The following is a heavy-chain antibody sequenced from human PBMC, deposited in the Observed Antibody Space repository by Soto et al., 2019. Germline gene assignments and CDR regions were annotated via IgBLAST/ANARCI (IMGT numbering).Heavy chain of an antibody. CDR3: ARVKWFGESGFDY. Sequence: SETLSLTCTVSGGSISSYYWSWIRQPPGKGLEWIGYIYYSGSTNYNPSLKSRVTISVDTSKNQFSLNVSSVTAADTAVYYCARVKWFGESGFDYWGQGTLVTSPQ. D-gene: IGHD3-10*01. CDR1: GGSISSYY. V-gene: IGHV4-59*01. J-gene: IGHJ4*02. CDR2: IYYSGST.